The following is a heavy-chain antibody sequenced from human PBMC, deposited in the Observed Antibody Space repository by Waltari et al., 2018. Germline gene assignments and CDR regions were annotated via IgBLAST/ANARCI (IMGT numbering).Heavy chain of an antibody. Sequence: QVQLVQSGAEVKKPGSSVKVSCKASGGTFSSYAISWVRQAPGQGLEGMGGIIPIFGTANYAQKFQGRVTITADESTSTAYMELSSLRSEDTAVYYCARDVIGHCSSTSCYAGNWFDPWGQGTLVTVSS. V-gene: IGHV1-69*01. CDR2: IIPIFGTA. J-gene: IGHJ5*02. CDR3: ARDVIGHCSSTSCYAGNWFDP. CDR1: GGTFSSYA. D-gene: IGHD2-2*01.